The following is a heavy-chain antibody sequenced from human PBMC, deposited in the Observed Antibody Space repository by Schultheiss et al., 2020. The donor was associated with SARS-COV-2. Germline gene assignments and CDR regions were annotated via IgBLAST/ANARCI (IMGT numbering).Heavy chain of an antibody. CDR2: IYYSGST. J-gene: IGHJ6*02. Sequence: SQTLSLTCPVSGGSISSGGYYWSWIRQPPGKGLEWIGYIYYSGSTNYNPSLKSRVTISVDTSKNQFSLKLSSVTAADTAVYYCARTQQYHGMDVWGQGTTVTVSS. D-gene: IGHD6-13*01. CDR3: ARTQQYHGMDV. CDR1: GGSISSGGYY. V-gene: IGHV4-61*08.